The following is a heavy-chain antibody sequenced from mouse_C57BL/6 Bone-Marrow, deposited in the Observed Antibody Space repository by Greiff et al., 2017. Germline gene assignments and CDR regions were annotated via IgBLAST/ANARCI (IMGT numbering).Heavy chain of an antibody. V-gene: IGHV1-81*01. CDR2: IYPRSGNT. Sequence: VQVVESGAELARPGASVKLSCKASGYTFTSYGISWVKQRTGQGLEWIGEIYPRSGNTYYNEKFKGKATLTADKSSSTAYMELRSLTSEDSAVYFCARGCPWFAYWGQGTLVTVSA. J-gene: IGHJ3*01. CDR1: GYTFTSYG. CDR3: ARGCPWFAY.